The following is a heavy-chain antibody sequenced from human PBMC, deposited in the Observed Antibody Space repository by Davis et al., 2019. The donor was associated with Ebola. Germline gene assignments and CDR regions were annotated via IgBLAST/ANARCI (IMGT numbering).Heavy chain of an antibody. Sequence: GGSLRLSCAASGFTFRDYGMSWVRQVPGKGPEWVSGISGNGDQTHNADSVKGRFTISRDNAKNLLYLHINSLRAEDTAVFYCARMIVAVTLFDYWGQGALVTVSS. CDR3: ARMIVAVTLFDY. CDR1: GFTFRDYG. J-gene: IGHJ4*02. D-gene: IGHD2-21*02. V-gene: IGHV3-23*01. CDR2: ISGNGDQT.